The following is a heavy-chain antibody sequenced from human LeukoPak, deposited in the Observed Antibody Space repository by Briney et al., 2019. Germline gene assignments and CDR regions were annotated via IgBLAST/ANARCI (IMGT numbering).Heavy chain of an antibody. CDR2: INHSGST. Sequence: SETLSLTCAVYGGSFSGYYWSWIRQPPGKGLEWIGEINHSGSTNYNPSLKSRVTISVDTSKNQFSLKLSSVTAADTAVYYCARGRPSSLPPWWGKFDPWGQGTLVTVSS. D-gene: IGHD6-13*01. CDR1: GGSFSGYY. CDR3: ARGRPSSLPPWWGKFDP. J-gene: IGHJ5*02. V-gene: IGHV4-34*01.